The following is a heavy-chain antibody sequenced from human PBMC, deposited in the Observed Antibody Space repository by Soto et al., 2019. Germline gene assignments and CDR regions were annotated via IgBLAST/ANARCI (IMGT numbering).Heavy chain of an antibody. CDR3: ARGGYYDSSGSRNYHYYGMNV. V-gene: IGHV1-18*01. D-gene: IGHD3-22*01. CDR1: GYRFSDYG. J-gene: IGHJ6*02. Sequence: ASVKVSCKTSGYRFSDYGISWVRQAPGQGLEWLGWISPYSDETKYAHIVQGRDYMSIDRSTRTTYKKLRSLRSDDTAVYFCARGGYYDSSGSRNYHYYGMNVWG. CDR2: ISPYSDET.